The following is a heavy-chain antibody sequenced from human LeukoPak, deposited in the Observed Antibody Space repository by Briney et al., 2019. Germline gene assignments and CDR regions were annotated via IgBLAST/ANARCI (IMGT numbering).Heavy chain of an antibody. D-gene: IGHD3-22*01. J-gene: IGHJ4*02. Sequence: SVKVSCKASGGTFSSYAISWVRQGPGQGLEWMGRIIPIFGTANYAQKFQGRVTITTDESTSTAYMELSSLRSEDTAVYYCASGRRGYYDSSGYYYPYYFDYWGQGTLVTVSS. V-gene: IGHV1-69*05. CDR2: IIPIFGTA. CDR3: ASGRRGYYDSSGYYYPYYFDY. CDR1: GGTFSSYA.